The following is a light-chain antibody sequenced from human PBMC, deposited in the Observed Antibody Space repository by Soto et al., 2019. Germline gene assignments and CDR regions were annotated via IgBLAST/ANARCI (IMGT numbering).Light chain of an antibody. Sequence: IVMTQSPATLSVSPGEKATLSCRASQTVYNNLAWYQQKPGQAPRLLVYFASTRATGVPARFSGSGSGTEFSLTISSLQSEDFALYYCLQFTAWPLTFGGGTKVET. CDR3: LQFTAWPLT. CDR2: FAS. J-gene: IGKJ4*01. CDR1: QTVYNN. V-gene: IGKV3-15*01.